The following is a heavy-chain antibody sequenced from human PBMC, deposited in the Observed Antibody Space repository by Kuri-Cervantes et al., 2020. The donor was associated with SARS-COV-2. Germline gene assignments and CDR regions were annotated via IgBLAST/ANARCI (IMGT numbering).Heavy chain of an antibody. CDR1: GFIFDDHG. Sequence: GGSLTLSCAASGFIFDDHGMSWVRQAPGKVLEWVSGINWNGGSTGYADSVKGRFTISRDNAKNSLYLQMHSLRAEDTALYYCAREAAVAFFDYWGQGTLVTVSS. J-gene: IGHJ4*02. CDR3: AREAAVAFFDY. V-gene: IGHV3-20*04. D-gene: IGHD6-13*01. CDR2: INWNGGST.